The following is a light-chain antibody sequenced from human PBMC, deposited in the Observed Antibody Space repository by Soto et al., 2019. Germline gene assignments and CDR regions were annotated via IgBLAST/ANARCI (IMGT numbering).Light chain of an antibody. CDR2: NNG. J-gene: IGLJ3*02. Sequence: QSVLAQPPSASGTPGQRVTISCSGSSSNIGSKTVNWYQQLPGTAPKLLIFNNGQRPSGVPDRFSGSKSGTSASLAITGLQSEDEADYYCAAWDDSLNGGVFGGGTKLTVL. CDR3: AAWDDSLNGGV. V-gene: IGLV1-44*01. CDR1: SSNIGSKT.